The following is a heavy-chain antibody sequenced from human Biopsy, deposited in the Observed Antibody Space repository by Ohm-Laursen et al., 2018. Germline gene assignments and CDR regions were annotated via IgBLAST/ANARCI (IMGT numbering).Heavy chain of an antibody. CDR3: ARTPILIVSAGLVYRHRRHLQGMDV. CDR1: GFSLSARGMC. D-gene: IGHD6-13*01. J-gene: IGHJ6*02. V-gene: IGHV2-70*11. Sequence: TQTLTLTCSFSGFSLSARGMCVSWIRQAPGKALEWLARVDWDDYKDYSASLQTKLSSSKDTSNDQVVLTVNNVDPADTATYYCARTPILIVSAGLVYRHRRHLQGMDVWGQGIAVTVS. CDR2: VDWDDYK.